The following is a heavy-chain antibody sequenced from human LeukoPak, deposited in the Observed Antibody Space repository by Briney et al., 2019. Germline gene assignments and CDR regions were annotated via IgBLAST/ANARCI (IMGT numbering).Heavy chain of an antibody. D-gene: IGHD3-22*01. CDR3: ASVHYYDRLDY. J-gene: IGHJ4*02. CDR2: ISSSGSTI. Sequence: GGSLRLSCAASGFTFSDYYMNWIRQAPGKGLEWVSYISSSGSTIYYADSVKGRFTISRDNAKNSLYLQMNSLRAEDTAVYYCASVHYYDRLDYWGQGTLVTVSS. V-gene: IGHV3-11*01. CDR1: GFTFSDYY.